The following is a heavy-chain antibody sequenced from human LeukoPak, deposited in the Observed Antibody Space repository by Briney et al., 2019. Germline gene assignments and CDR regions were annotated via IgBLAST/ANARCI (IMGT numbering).Heavy chain of an antibody. CDR3: ARLRPQDAFDI. CDR1: GYSFTSYW. J-gene: IGHJ3*02. CDR2: IYPNDSDT. V-gene: IGHV5-51*01. Sequence: GESLKISCKGSGYSFTSYWIGWVRQMPGKGLEWMGIIYPNDSDTRYSPSFQGQVTISADKPTSTAYLQWSSLKASDTAMYYCARLRPQDAFDIWGQGTMVTVSS.